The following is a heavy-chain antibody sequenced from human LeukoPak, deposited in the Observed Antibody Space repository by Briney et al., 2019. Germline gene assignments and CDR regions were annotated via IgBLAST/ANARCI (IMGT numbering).Heavy chain of an antibody. J-gene: IGHJ4*02. CDR3: VRGPPNWGFDF. CDR2: MSPNSGDT. CDR1: GYTFTSYD. D-gene: IGHD7-27*01. V-gene: IGHV1-8*01. Sequence: GASVKVSCTASGYTFTSYDINWVGHATGQGIEWMGWMSPNSGDTGYAQKFQGRVTITRDTSISTAFMELTSLKSEDTAVYYCVRGPPNWGFDFWGQGALVTVSS.